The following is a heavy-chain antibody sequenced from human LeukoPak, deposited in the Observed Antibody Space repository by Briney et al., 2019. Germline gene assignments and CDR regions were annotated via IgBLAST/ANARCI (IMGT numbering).Heavy chain of an antibody. V-gene: IGHV1-18*01. CDR1: GYTFTSYG. Sequence: ASVKVSCKASGYTFTSYGISWVRQAPGQGLEWMGWISAYNGNTNYAQKLQGRVTMTTDTSTSTAYMELRSLRSDDTAVYYCARGAGNRYCSSTSCYDAGDYWGQGTLVTVSS. J-gene: IGHJ4*02. D-gene: IGHD2-2*01. CDR2: ISAYNGNT. CDR3: ARGAGNRYCSSTSCYDAGDY.